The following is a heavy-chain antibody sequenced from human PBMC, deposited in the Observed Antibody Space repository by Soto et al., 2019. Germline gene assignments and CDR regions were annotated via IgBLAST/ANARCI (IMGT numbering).Heavy chain of an antibody. CDR3: AKGDTMVRGVMHYYYYGMDV. D-gene: IGHD3-10*01. CDR2: ISYDGSNK. Sequence: GGSLRLSCAASGFTFSSYGMHWVRQAPGKGLEWVAVISYDGSNKYYADSVKGRFTISRDNSKNTLYLQMNSLRAEDTAVYYCAKGDTMVRGVMHYYYYGMDVWGQGTTVTVSS. CDR1: GFTFSSYG. J-gene: IGHJ6*02. V-gene: IGHV3-30*18.